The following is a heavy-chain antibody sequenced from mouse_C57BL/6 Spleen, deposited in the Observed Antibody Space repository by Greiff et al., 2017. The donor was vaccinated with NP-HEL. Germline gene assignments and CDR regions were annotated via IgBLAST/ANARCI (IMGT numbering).Heavy chain of an antibody. J-gene: IGHJ1*03. CDR2: IWSGGST. CDR1: GFSLTSYG. V-gene: IGHV2-2*01. CDR3: ARMGWDWYFDV. Sequence: VQLQESGPGLVQPSQSLSITCTVSGFSLTSYGVHWVRQSPGKGLEWLGVIWSGGSTDYNAAFISRLSISKDNSKSQVFFKMNSLQADDTAIYYCARMGWDWYFDVWGTGTTVTVSS. D-gene: IGHD2-3*01.